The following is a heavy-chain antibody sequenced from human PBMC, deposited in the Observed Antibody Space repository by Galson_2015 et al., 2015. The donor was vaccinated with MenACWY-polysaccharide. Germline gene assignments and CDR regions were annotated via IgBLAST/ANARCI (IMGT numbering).Heavy chain of an antibody. D-gene: IGHD2-15*01. CDR1: GIRFSGSG. J-gene: IGHJ3*02. V-gene: IGHV3-33*01. CDR2: IQYDGTNK. CDR3: AREGSRIVFHAFDT. Sequence: SLRLSCAASGIRFSGSGMHWVRQAPGKGLEWVAVIQYDGTNKVYADSVKGRFTISRDTSRNTLCLEMNSLRAEDTAVYYCAREGSRIVFHAFDTWGQGTMVTVSS.